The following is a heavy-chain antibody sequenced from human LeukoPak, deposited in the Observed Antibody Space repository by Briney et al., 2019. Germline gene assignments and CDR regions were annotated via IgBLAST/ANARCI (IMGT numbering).Heavy chain of an antibody. J-gene: IGHJ3*02. V-gene: IGHV4-61*02. CDR1: GGSISSGSYY. CDR3: ASYEANADAFDI. CDR2: IYTSGST. D-gene: IGHD3-22*01. Sequence: SETLSLTXTVSGGSISSGSYYWSWIRQPAGKGLEWIGRIYTSGSTNYNPSLKSRVTISVDTSKTQFSLKLSSVTAADTAVYYCASYEANADAFDIWGQGTMVTVSS.